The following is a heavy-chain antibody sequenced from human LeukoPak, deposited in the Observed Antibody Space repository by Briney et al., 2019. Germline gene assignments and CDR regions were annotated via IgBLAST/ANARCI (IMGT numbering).Heavy chain of an antibody. V-gene: IGHV4-59*01. CDR2: IYYNGST. Sequence: SETLSLTCTVSVCSIISNYWSWIRQPPSKGLEWIGYIYYNGSTNYNPSLRSRVTISVDPSQNQFSLKPSSVTAADTAVYYCARGGGYHSGTKRAFDIWGQGTMVTVSS. J-gene: IGHJ3*02. CDR1: VCSIISNY. CDR3: ARGGGYHSGTKRAFDI. D-gene: IGHD1-26*01.